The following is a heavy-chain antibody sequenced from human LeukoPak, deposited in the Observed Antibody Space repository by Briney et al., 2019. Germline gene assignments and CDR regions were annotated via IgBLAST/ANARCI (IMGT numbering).Heavy chain of an antibody. D-gene: IGHD5-18*01. V-gene: IGHV1-69*13. CDR2: IIPIFGTA. Sequence: SVKVSCKASGGTFSSYAISWVRQAPGQGLEWMGGIIPIFGTANYAQKFQGRVTITADESTSTAYMELSSLRSEDTAVYYCARDRACTHTAMVFYYFDYWGQGTLVTVSS. CDR1: GGTFSSYA. CDR3: ARDRACTHTAMVFYYFDY. J-gene: IGHJ4*02.